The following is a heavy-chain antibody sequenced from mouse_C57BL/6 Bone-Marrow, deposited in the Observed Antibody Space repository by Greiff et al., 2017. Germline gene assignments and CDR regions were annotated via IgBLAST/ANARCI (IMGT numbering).Heavy chain of an antibody. V-gene: IGHV5-16*01. J-gene: IGHJ4*01. CDR3: ARGALETGRRGYYAMDY. CDR1: GFTFSDYY. Sequence: DVMLVESEGGLVQPGSSMKLSCTASGFTFSDYYMAWVRQVPEKGLEWVANINYDGSSTYYLDSLKSRFIISRDNAKNILYLQMSSLKSEDTATYYCARGALETGRRGYYAMDYWGQGTSVTVSS. CDR2: INYDGSST. D-gene: IGHD3-2*01.